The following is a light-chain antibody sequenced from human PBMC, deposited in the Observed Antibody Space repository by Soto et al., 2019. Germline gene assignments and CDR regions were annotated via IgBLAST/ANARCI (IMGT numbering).Light chain of an antibody. J-gene: IGKJ2*01. V-gene: IGKV3-20*01. Sequence: EIVLTQSPGTLSLSPGERATLSCRASQSVSSSYLAWYQQKPGQAPRLLMYGASSRATGIPDRFSGSGSGTDFTLIISRLEPEDSAAYYCQQYGSSPRTFGQGTNLEIK. CDR3: QQYGSSPRT. CDR2: GAS. CDR1: QSVSSSY.